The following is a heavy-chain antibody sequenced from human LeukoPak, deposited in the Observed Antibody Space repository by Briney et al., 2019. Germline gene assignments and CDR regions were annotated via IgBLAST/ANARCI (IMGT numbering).Heavy chain of an antibody. CDR3: ARGIHSSGWYAGGANHYMDV. Sequence: SVKVSCKASGGTFSSYAISWARQAPGQGLEWMGGIIPIFGTANYAQKFQGRVTITADKSTSTAYMELSSLRSEDTAVYYCARGIHSSGWYAGGANHYMDVWGKGTTVTVSS. J-gene: IGHJ6*03. CDR2: IIPIFGTA. V-gene: IGHV1-69*06. D-gene: IGHD6-19*01. CDR1: GGTFSSYA.